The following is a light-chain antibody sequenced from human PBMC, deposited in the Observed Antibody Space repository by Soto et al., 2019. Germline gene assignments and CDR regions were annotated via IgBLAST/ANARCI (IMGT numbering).Light chain of an antibody. CDR1: SSNIGNNY. Sequence: QSVLTQPPSASGTPGQRVTISCSGSSSNIGNNYVYWYQHLPETAPKLLIYSNTQRPSGVPDRFSASKSGSSASLAISGLRSEDEADYYCAAWDGGLNMVFGGGTKLTVL. V-gene: IGLV1-47*02. CDR2: SNT. J-gene: IGLJ2*01. CDR3: AAWDGGLNMV.